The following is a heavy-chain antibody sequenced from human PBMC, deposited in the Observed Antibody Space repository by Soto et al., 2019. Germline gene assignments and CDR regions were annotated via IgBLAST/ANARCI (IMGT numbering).Heavy chain of an antibody. D-gene: IGHD1-26*01. CDR1: GYTFTTSG. V-gene: IGHV1-18*01. CDR2: ISTYNGDT. Sequence: SVKVSCKASGYTFTTSGISWVRQAPGQGLEWMGWISTYNGDTNSAQKFQGRVTMTADTSTGTAYMELMSLKSDDTAVYYCARQGSWPYYYYGLDVWGQGTTVTVSS. CDR3: ARQGSWPYYYYGLDV. J-gene: IGHJ6*02.